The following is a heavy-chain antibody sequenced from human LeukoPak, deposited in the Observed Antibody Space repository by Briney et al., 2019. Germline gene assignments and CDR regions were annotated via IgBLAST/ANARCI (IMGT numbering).Heavy chain of an antibody. CDR2: IYYSGST. CDR3: ARDVVTMVRGVIIAAFDY. D-gene: IGHD3-10*01. J-gene: IGHJ4*02. Sequence: KPSETLSLTCTVSGGSVSSGSYYWSWIRQLPGKGLEWIGYIYYSGSTNYNPSLKSRVTISVDTSKNQFSLKLSSVTAADTAVYYCARDVVTMVRGVIIAAFDYWGQGTLVTVSS. CDR1: GGSVSSGSYY. V-gene: IGHV4-61*01.